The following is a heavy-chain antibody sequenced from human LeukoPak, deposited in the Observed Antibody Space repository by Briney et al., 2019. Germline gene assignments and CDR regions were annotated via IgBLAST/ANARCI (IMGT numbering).Heavy chain of an antibody. V-gene: IGHV4-39*07. CDR3: ARGLRSGWSFYWYFDL. D-gene: IGHD6-19*01. CDR1: GGSISSSSYY. J-gene: IGHJ2*01. CDR2: IYYSGST. Sequence: SETLSLTCTVSGGSISSSSYYWGWIRQPPGKGLEWIGSIYYSGSTYYNPSLKSRVTISVDTSKNQFSLKLSSVTAADTAVYYCARGLRSGWSFYWYFDLWGRGTLVTVSS.